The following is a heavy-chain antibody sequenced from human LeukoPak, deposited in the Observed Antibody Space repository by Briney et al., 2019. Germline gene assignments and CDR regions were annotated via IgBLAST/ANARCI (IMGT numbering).Heavy chain of an antibody. Sequence: GGSLRLSCAASGFTFSDHYMDWVRQAPGKGLEWVGRTRNKANSYTTEYAASVKGRFTISRDDSESTLYLHMNSLKTEDSAVYYCATGSGHKNDNWGQGTLVTVSS. J-gene: IGHJ4*02. CDR2: TRNKANSYTT. CDR1: GFTFSDHY. D-gene: IGHD6-19*01. V-gene: IGHV3-72*01. CDR3: ATGSGHKNDN.